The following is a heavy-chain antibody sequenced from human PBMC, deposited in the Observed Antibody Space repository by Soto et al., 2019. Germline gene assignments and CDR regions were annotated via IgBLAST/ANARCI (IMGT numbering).Heavy chain of an antibody. CDR2: ISSSSSTI. CDR3: ATDQRTTVFTLDY. J-gene: IGHJ4*02. V-gene: IGHV3-48*01. Sequence: RLSCAASGFTFSSYSMNWVRQAPGKGLEWVSYISSSSSTIYYADSVKGRFTISRDNAKNSLYLQMNSLRAEDTAVYYCATDQRTTVFTLDYWGQGTLVTVSS. D-gene: IGHD4-17*01. CDR1: GFTFSSYS.